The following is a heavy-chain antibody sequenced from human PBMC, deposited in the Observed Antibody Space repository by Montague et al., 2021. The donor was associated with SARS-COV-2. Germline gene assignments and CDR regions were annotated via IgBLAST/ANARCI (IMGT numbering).Heavy chain of an antibody. D-gene: IGHD3-16*02. J-gene: IGHJ3*02. CDR3: TRDYRSVVGDGLDI. Sequence: SLRLSCAASGFTFSYYDMNWVRQAPGKGPEWISYISTSAYTTSYAGSVTGRFTISRDNGKNSLYLLMNSLRVEDTAVYYCTRDYRSVVGDGLDIWGQGTKVTVSS. CDR2: ISTSAYTT. CDR1: GFTFSYYD. V-gene: IGHV3-48*03.